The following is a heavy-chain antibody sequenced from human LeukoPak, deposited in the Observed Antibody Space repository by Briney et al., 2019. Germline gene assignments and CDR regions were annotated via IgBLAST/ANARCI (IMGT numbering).Heavy chain of an antibody. V-gene: IGHV3-23*01. CDR1: GFTFSSYG. CDR3: AKGRGIVGAPRDAFDI. D-gene: IGHD1-26*01. J-gene: IGHJ3*02. Sequence: AGGSLRLSCAASGFTFSSYGMSWVRQAPGKGLEWVSAISGSGGSTYYADSVKGRFTISRDNSKNTLYLQMNSLRAEDTAVYYCAKGRGIVGAPRDAFDIWGQGTMVTVSS. CDR2: ISGSGGST.